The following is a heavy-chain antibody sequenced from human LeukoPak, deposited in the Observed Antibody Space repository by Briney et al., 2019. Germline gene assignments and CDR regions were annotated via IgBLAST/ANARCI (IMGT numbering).Heavy chain of an antibody. CDR2: IYPGDSDA. D-gene: IGHD2-15*01. CDR3: ASRSQTGAFDI. J-gene: IGHJ3*02. V-gene: IGHV5-51*01. CDR1: GYSFTNYW. Sequence: GESLKISCKGSGYSFTNYWIAWVRQMPEKGLEWMGVIYPGDSDARYSPSFQGQVTISADKSISAAYLQWSSLKASDTAMYYCASRSQTGAFDIWGQGTLVTVSS.